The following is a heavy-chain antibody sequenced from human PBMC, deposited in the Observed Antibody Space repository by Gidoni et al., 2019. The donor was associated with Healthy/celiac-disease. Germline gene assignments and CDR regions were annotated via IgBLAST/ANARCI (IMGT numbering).Heavy chain of an antibody. CDR3: ATDSSIAAAGWDYYYYYGMDV. D-gene: IGHD6-13*01. CDR2: FDPEDGET. CDR1: GYTLTELS. V-gene: IGHV1-24*01. J-gene: IGHJ6*02. Sequence: QVQLVQSGAEVKKPGASVKVSCTVSGYTLTELSMPWVRQAPGKGLEWLGGFDPEDGETIYAQKFQGRVTMTEDTSTDTAYMELSSLRSEDTAVYYCATDSSIAAAGWDYYYYYGMDVWGQGTTVTVSS.